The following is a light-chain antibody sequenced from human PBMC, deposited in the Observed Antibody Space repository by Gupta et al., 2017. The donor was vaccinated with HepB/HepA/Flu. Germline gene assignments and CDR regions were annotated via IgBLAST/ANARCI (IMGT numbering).Light chain of an antibody. J-gene: IGLJ2*01. CDR2: EVT. CDR3: CSYAGSSTWV. Sequence: QSALTQPASVSGSPGQSLTISCTGTSSDVGTYKLVSWYQHHPGKAPKLMIYEVTKRPSGVSNRFSASKSGNTASLTISGLQLEDEADYYCCSYAGSSTWVFGGGTKLTVL. V-gene: IGLV2-23*02. CDR1: SSDVGTYKL.